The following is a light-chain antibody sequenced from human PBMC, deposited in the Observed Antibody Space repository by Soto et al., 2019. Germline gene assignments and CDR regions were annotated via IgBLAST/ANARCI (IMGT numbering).Light chain of an antibody. J-gene: IGKJ1*01. Sequence: EIVMTQSPATLSVSPGERATLSCRASQSLRSNLAWYQQKPGQAPRLLIYGASSRATGIPARFSGSGSGTEFTLTISSLQSEDFASYYCLQDYGDSWTFGQGTKVEIE. V-gene: IGKV3-15*01. CDR3: LQDYGDSWT. CDR1: QSLRSN. CDR2: GAS.